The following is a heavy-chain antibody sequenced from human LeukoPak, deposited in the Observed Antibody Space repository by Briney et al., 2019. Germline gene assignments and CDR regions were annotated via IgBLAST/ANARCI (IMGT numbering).Heavy chain of an antibody. V-gene: IGHV3-30*18. CDR3: AKDAGPHDYGDYGRDY. CDR1: GFIFSTFG. D-gene: IGHD4-17*01. CDR2: ISYDGSNK. Sequence: GGSLRLSCAASGFIFSTFGMHWVRQAPGKGLEWVALISYDGSNKYYADSVKGRFTISRDNSKNTLYLQMNSLRAEDTAVYYCAKDAGPHDYGDYGRDYWGQGTLVTVSS. J-gene: IGHJ4*02.